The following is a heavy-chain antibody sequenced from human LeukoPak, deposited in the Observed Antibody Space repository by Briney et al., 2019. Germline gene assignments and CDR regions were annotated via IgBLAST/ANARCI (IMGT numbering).Heavy chain of an antibody. J-gene: IGHJ4*02. CDR3: AREYSSGWEVFDY. CDR1: GYTFTGYY. CDR2: INPNSGGT. V-gene: IGHV1-2*02. D-gene: IGHD6-19*01. Sequence: ASVKLSCKASGYTFTGYYMHWVRQAPGQGLEWMGWINPNSGGTNYAQKFQGRVTMTRDTSISTAYMELSRLRSDDTAVYYCAREYSSGWEVFDYWGQGTLVTVSS.